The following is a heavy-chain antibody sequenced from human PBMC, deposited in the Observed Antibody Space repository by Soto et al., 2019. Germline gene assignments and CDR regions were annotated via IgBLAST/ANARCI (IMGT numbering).Heavy chain of an antibody. J-gene: IGHJ4*02. D-gene: IGHD6-19*01. CDR3: ARHRSRYSSGWYGLFDY. CDR1: GFTFSSYG. CDR2: ISYDGSNK. Sequence: GGSLRLPCAASGFTFSSYGMHWVRQAPGEGLEWVAVISYDGSNKYYADSVKGRFTISRDNSKNTLHLQMNSLQPEDTAVYYCARHRSRYSSGWYGLFDYWGQGTLVTVSS. V-gene: IGHV3-30*03.